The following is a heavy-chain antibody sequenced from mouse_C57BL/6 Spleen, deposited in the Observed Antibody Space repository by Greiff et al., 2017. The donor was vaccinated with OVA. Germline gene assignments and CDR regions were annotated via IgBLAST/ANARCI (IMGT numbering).Heavy chain of an antibody. CDR2: IYPGSGST. CDR1: GYTFTSYW. V-gene: IGHV1-55*01. Sequence: VQLQQSGAELVKPGASVKMSCKASGYTFTSYWITWVKQRPGQGLEWIGDIYPGSGSTNYNEKFKSKATLTVDTSSSTAYMQLSSLTSEDSAVYYCATTVVARGTMDYWGQGTSVTVSS. D-gene: IGHD1-1*01. J-gene: IGHJ4*01. CDR3: ATTVVARGTMDY.